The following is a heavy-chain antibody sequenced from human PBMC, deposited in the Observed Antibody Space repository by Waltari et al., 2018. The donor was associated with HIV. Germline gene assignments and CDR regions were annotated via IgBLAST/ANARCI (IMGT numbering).Heavy chain of an antibody. V-gene: IGHV4-39*01. Sequence: QLQLQASGPGLVKPSETLSLTCTVAGGSIRSSSYYWGWIRQPPGKGREWIGSSYYSGSTYYNPSLKSRVTISVDTSKNQFSLKLSSVTAADTAVYYCASPSWIGPPGPDYFDYWGQGTLVTVSS. CDR1: GGSIRSSSYY. CDR3: ASPSWIGPPGPDYFDY. D-gene: IGHD5-12*01. J-gene: IGHJ4*02. CDR2: SYYSGST.